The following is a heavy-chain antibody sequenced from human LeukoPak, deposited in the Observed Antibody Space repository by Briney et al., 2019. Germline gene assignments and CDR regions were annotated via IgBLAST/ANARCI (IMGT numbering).Heavy chain of an antibody. CDR3: ARGPGGRDGYV. CDR1: GGPFSGYY. D-gene: IGHD5-24*01. Sequence: SETLSLTCAVYGGPFSGYYWSWIRQPPGKGLEWIGEINHSGSTKYNTSLKRRITISVDKSKIQFSLKLSSVTAADTAVYYCARGPGGRDGYVWGQGTLVTVSS. V-gene: IGHV4-34*01. CDR2: INHSGST. J-gene: IGHJ4*02.